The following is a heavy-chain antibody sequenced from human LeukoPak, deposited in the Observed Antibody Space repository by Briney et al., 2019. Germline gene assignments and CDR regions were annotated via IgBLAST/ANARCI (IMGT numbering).Heavy chain of an antibody. CDR2: IYTSGST. J-gene: IGHJ3*02. Sequence: SETLSLTCTVSGGSIGSYYWSWIRQPAGKGLECIGRIYTSGSTNYNPSLKSRVTMSVDTSKKQLSLKLSSVTAADTAVYYCASIAGANLHAFDMWGQGTMVTASS. V-gene: IGHV4-4*07. CDR3: ASIAGANLHAFDM. D-gene: IGHD1-26*01. CDR1: GGSIGSYY.